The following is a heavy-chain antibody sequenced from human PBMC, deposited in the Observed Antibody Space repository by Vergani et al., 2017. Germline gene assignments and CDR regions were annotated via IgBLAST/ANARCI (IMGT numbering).Heavy chain of an antibody. D-gene: IGHD3-22*01. V-gene: IGHV3-21*01. CDR2: IRSISSYI. J-gene: IGHJ4*02. CDR3: ASGVGDYYDSSGYYGTLDY. CDR1: GFTFSSYS. Sequence: EVQLVESGGGLVKPGGSLRLSCAASGFTFSSYSMNWVRQAQGKGLEWVSSIRSISSYIYYADSVKGPFTISRDNAKNSLYMQMNSLKSEDTAVYYCASGVGDYYDSSGYYGTLDYWGQGTLVTVSS.